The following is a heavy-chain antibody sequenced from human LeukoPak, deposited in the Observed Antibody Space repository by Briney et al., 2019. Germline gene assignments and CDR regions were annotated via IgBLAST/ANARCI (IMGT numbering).Heavy chain of an antibody. CDR3: ARLREILVFGVVTKSTSYFDY. D-gene: IGHD3-3*01. CDR2: VKQDRSEK. CDR1: GFTFTNYW. Sequence: GGSLRLSCAASGFTFTNYWMSWVRQAPGKGLELVANVKQDRSEKYYVDSVKGRFTISRDNAKNSLYLQMNSLRAEDTAVYYCARLREILVFGVVTKSTSYFDYWGQGTLVTVSS. V-gene: IGHV3-7*01. J-gene: IGHJ4*02.